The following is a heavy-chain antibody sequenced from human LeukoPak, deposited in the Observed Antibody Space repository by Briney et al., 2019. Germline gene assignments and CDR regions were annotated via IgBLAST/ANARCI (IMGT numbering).Heavy chain of an antibody. J-gene: IGHJ6*03. CDR2: ISSNGGST. Sequence: GGSLRLSCAASGFTFSSYAMHWVRQAPGKGLEYVSAISSNGGSTYYANSVKGRFTISRDNSKNTLYLQMGSLRAEDMAVYYCARVGQVYGGNTYYYYYYMDVWGKGTTVTVSS. CDR1: GFTFSSYA. V-gene: IGHV3-64*01. D-gene: IGHD4-23*01. CDR3: ARVGQVYGGNTYYYYYYMDV.